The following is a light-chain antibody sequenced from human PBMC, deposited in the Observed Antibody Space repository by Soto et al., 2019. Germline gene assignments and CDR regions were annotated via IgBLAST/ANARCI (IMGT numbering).Light chain of an antibody. Sequence: SYELTQPPSVSVDPGQTARFTCGGNYIGSKRVHWYQQRPGQAPALVVHDDSDRPSGIPDRFSGSKFLNTATLTISRVEAGDEADYYCQVWGTDSDSCAFGGGTK. V-gene: IGLV3-21*02. CDR1: YIGSKR. CDR3: QVWGTDSDSCA. J-gene: IGLJ3*02. CDR2: DDS.